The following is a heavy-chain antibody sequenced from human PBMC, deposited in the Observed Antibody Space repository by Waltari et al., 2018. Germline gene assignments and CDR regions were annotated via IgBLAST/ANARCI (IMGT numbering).Heavy chain of an antibody. CDR1: GGSISSSNW. Sequence: QVQLQESGPGLVKPSGTLSLTCAVSGGSISSSNWWSWVRQPPGKGLEWIGEIYHSGITNYHPSLKSRFTISVDKSKNQFSLKLSSVTAADTAVYYCARDGPRNSSSSFDYWGQGTLVTVSS. D-gene: IGHD6-13*01. CDR3: ARDGPRNSSSSFDY. J-gene: IGHJ4*02. V-gene: IGHV4-4*02. CDR2: IYHSGIT.